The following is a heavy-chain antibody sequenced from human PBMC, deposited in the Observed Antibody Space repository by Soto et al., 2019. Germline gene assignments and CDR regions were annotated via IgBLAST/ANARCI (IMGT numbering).Heavy chain of an antibody. CDR2: IYYSGST. CDR1: GGSISPYY. Sequence: QVQLQESGPRLVKPSETLSLTCTVSGGSISPYYWSWIRQPPGRGLEWIGYIYYSGSTNYNPSLKSRVTLSVDTSKNQFPLKLSSVTAADTAVYYCARDIGGYYDSSSYANWGQGTLVTVSS. V-gene: IGHV4-59*01. J-gene: IGHJ4*02. CDR3: ARDIGGYYDSSSYAN. D-gene: IGHD3-22*01.